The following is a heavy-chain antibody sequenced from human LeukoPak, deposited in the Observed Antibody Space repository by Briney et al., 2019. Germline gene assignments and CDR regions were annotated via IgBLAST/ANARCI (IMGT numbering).Heavy chain of an antibody. CDR1: GGTFSSYA. CDR2: IIPIFGTA. V-gene: IGHV1-69*06. D-gene: IGHD6-13*01. Sequence: SVKVSCKASGGTFSSYAISWVRQAPGQGLEWMGGIIPIFGTANYAQKFQGRVTITADKSTSTAYMELSSLRSEDTAVYYCARDMGEQQLLDYYYYMDVWGKGTTVTVSS. J-gene: IGHJ6*03. CDR3: ARDMGEQQLLDYYYYMDV.